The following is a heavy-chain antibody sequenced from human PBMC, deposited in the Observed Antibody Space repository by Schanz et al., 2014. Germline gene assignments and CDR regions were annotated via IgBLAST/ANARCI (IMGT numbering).Heavy chain of an antibody. CDR2: IKSDGSST. CDR1: GFTFSSHW. D-gene: IGHD3-9*01. V-gene: IGHV3-74*02. J-gene: IGHJ5*02. CDR3: AKAADWPVTQFDP. Sequence: VQLVESGGGLVQPGGSLRLSCAASGFTFSSHWMHWVRQDPGKGLVWVSRIKSDGSSTSYADSVKGRFTISRDNAKNTLYLQMSSLRADDAAVYYCAKAADWPVTQFDPWGQGTLVTVSS.